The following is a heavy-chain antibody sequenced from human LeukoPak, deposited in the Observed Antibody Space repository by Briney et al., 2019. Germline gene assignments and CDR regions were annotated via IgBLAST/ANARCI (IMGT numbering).Heavy chain of an antibody. J-gene: IGHJ4*02. CDR1: GFTFRNYG. CDR3: VGPEPDEKHGGNPFDY. CDR2: ISHDETYK. Sequence: GGSLRLSCAASGFTFRNYGMHWVRQAPGKGLEWVAVISHDETYKNSADSVKGRFTISRDNSKNTLYLQMNSLRAEDTAVYYCVGPEPDEKHGGNPFDYWGQGTLVTVSS. V-gene: IGHV3-33*01. D-gene: IGHD4-23*01.